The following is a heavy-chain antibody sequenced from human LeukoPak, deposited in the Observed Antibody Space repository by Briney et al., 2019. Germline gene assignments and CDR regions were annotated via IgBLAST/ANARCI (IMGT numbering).Heavy chain of an antibody. J-gene: IGHJ4*02. V-gene: IGHV3-21*01. D-gene: IGHD2-8*01. Sequence: PGGSLRLSCAASGFTFSSYSMNWVRQAPGKGLEWVSSIDSSTSHIYYADSVKGRFTISRDNSKNTLYLQMNSLRDEDSAAYYCARVYLERLTAGYFDHWGQGTWVTVSP. CDR1: GFTFSSYS. CDR3: ARVYLERLTAGYFDH. CDR2: IDSSTSHI.